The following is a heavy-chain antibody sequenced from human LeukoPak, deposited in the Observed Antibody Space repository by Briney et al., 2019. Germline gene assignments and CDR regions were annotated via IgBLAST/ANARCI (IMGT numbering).Heavy chain of an antibody. CDR3: ARDAPTSFMITFGGVVDY. J-gene: IGHJ4*02. V-gene: IGHV4-59*01. CDR2: IYYSGST. D-gene: IGHD3-16*01. CDR1: GGSISSYY. Sequence: SETLSLTCTVSGGSISSYYWSWIRQPPGKGLEWIGYIYYSGSTNYNPSLKSRVTISVDTSKNQFSLKLSSVTAADTAVYYCARDAPTSFMITFGGVVDYWGQGTLVTVSS.